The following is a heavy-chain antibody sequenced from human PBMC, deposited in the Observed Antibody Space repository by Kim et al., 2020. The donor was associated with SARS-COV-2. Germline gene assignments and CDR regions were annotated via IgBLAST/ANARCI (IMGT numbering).Heavy chain of an antibody. D-gene: IGHD5-18*01. CDR3: ASDPARYTYGYFAYFDY. V-gene: IGHV7-4-1*02. J-gene: IGHJ4*01. CDR2: VNTNTGNP. CDR1: GFTFTSHA. Sequence: ASVKVSCKTSGFTFTSHAMNWVRQAPGQGLEWMGWVNTNTGNPMYAQGFTGRFVFSLDTSVSTAYLQISSLKAEDTAVYYFASDPARYTYGYFAYFDYWG.